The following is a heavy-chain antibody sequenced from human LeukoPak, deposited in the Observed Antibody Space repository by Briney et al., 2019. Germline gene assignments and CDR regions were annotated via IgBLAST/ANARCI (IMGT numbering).Heavy chain of an antibody. CDR1: GYTFTSYY. J-gene: IGHJ4*02. V-gene: IGHV1-46*01. CDR2: INPSGGST. D-gene: IGHD5-24*01. Sequence: GASVTVSCKASGYTFTSYYMHWVRQAPGQGLEWMGIINPSGGSTSYAQKFQGRVTMARDMSTSTVYMELSSLRSEDTAVYYCARVWGDGYNYFDYWGQGTLVTVSS. CDR3: ARVWGDGYNYFDY.